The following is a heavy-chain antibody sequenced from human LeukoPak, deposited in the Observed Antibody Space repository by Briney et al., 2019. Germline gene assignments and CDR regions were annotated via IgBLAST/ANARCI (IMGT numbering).Heavy chain of an antibody. D-gene: IGHD5-24*01. CDR3: ARDGVRDGLYFDR. CDR1: GFTFSSYW. J-gene: IGHJ4*01. CDR2: INQDGSEK. Sequence: VGSLRLSCAASGFTFSSYWMNWVRQAPGKGLEWVASINQDGSEKYYLDSVKGRFTISRDNAKNSLYLQMNSLRDEDTAVYSCARDGVRDGLYFDRWGHGTLVTVSS. V-gene: IGHV3-7*01.